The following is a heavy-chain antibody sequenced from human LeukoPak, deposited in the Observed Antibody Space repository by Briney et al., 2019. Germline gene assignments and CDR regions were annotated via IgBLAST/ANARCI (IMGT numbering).Heavy chain of an antibody. J-gene: IGHJ5*01. V-gene: IGHV3-66*01. CDR2: IYSAGST. D-gene: IGHD3-10*01. CDR1: GFTVSNNY. Sequence: PGGSLRLSCAASGFTVSNNYMIWVRQAPGRGLEWGSVIYSAGSTDYADSVKGRFTISRDNSKNTLYLQMNSLRVEDTAVYYCARGSVVDESGSYYRWFDLWGQGSLVTVS. CDR3: ARGSVVDESGSYYRWFDL.